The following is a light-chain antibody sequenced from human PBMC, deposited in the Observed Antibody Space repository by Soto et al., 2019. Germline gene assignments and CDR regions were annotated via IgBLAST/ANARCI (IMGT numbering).Light chain of an antibody. J-gene: IGKJ4*01. CDR2: GAS. Sequence: EIVLTQSPCTLSFAPFGRATLSCRAIQSVSSSYLAWYQQKPGQAPRLLIYGASSRATGIPDRFSGSGSGTDFTLTISRLEPEDFAVYYCQQYGSSPPLTFGGGTKVDIK. CDR1: QSVSSSY. CDR3: QQYGSSPPLT. V-gene: IGKV3-20*01.